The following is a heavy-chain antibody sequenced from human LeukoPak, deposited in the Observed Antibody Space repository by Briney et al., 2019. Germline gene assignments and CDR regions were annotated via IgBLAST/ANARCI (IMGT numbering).Heavy chain of an antibody. CDR1: GYSISSGYY. CDR3: ARHSTDIWFGELHWFEP. CDR2: IYHSGST. V-gene: IGHV4-38-2*02. Sequence: SETLSLTCTVSGYSISSGYYWGWIRQPPGKGLEWIGSIYHSGSTYYNPSLKSRVTISVDTSKNQFSLKLSSVTAADTAVYYCARHSTDIWFGELHWFEPWGQGILVTVSS. J-gene: IGHJ5*02. D-gene: IGHD3-10*01.